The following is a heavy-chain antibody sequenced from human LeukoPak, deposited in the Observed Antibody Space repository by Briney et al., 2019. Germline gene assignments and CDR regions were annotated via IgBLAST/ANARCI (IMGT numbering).Heavy chain of an antibody. J-gene: IGHJ4*02. D-gene: IGHD5-18*01. V-gene: IGHV3-30*04. CDR1: GFTFSSYA. CDR3: ARDGGSGYSYGPYYFDC. Sequence: PGGSLRLSCAASGFTFSSYAMHWVRQAPGKGLEWVAVISYDGSNKYYADSVKGRFTISRDNSKNTLYLQMNSLRAEDTAVYYCARDGGSGYSYGPYYFDCWGQGTLVTVSS. CDR2: ISYDGSNK.